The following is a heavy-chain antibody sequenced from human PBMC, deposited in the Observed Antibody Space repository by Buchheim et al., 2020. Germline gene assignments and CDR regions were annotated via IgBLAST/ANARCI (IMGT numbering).Heavy chain of an antibody. D-gene: IGHD3-22*01. V-gene: IGHV3-7*01. J-gene: IGHJ4*02. CDR2: IKQDGSEK. CDR3: ARDQGTYYYDSSGYYYLGFKDY. CDR1: GFTFSSYW. Sequence: EVQLVESGGGLVQPGGSLRLSCAASGFTFSSYWMSWVRQAPGKGLEWVANIKQDGSEKYYVDSVKGRFTISRDNAKNSLYLQMNSLRAEDTAVYYCARDQGTYYYDSSGYYYLGFKDYWGQGTL.